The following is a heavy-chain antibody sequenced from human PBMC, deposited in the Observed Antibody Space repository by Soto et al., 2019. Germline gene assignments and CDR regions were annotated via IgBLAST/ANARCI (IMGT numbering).Heavy chain of an antibody. Sequence: ASVKVSCKASGYIFTSYGISWVRQAPGQGLEWMGWISAYNGNTNYAQKLQGRVTMTTDTSTSTAYMELRSLRSDDTTVYYCARSLTTSGGNSVVDYYYYGMDVWAQGTTVTVSS. J-gene: IGHJ6*02. CDR2: ISAYNGNT. D-gene: IGHD2-21*02. V-gene: IGHV1-18*01. CDR1: GYIFTSYG. CDR3: ARSLTTSGGNSVVDYYYYGMDV.